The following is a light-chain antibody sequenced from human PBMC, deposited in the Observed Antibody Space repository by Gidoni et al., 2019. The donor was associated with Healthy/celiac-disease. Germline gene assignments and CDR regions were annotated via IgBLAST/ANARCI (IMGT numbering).Light chain of an antibody. CDR2: GNS. CDR1: SSNIGAGYD. J-gene: IGLJ3*02. CDR3: QSYDSSLSGCV. Sequence: QSVLTQPPPVSGAPRQRVTIPCTGSSSNIGAGYDVHWYQQLPGTAPKLLIYGNSNRPSGVPDRFSGSKSGTSASLAITGLQAEDEADYYCQSYDSSLSGCVFGGGTKLTVL. V-gene: IGLV1-40*01.